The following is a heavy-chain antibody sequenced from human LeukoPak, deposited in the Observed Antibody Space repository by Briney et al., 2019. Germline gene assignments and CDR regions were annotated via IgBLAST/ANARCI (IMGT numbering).Heavy chain of an antibody. CDR3: ARYYYESSGYYILDY. V-gene: IGHV4-59*11. CDR1: GGSISGHY. Sequence: SETLSLTCTVSGGSISGHYWSWIRQPPGKGLEWIGYIYYSGSTNYNPSLKSRVTISVDTSKNQFSLNLSSVTAANTAVYYCARYYYESSGYYILDYWGQGTLVTVSS. CDR2: IYYSGST. J-gene: IGHJ4*02. D-gene: IGHD3-22*01.